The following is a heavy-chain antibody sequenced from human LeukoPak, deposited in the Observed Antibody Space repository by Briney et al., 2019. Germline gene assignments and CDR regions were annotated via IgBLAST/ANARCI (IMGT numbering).Heavy chain of an antibody. J-gene: IGHJ4*02. CDR1: GFTFSDSA. D-gene: IGHD6-19*01. CDR3: TREYSSGWPFDF. Sequence: GGSLKLSCAASGFTFSDSAIHWVRQATGKGLEWVGRIRSKADTYATTYAASLRGRFTISRDDSRNRAYLQMSSLRTEDTAVYYCTREYSSGWPFDFWGQGTLVTVSS. CDR2: IRSKADTYAT. V-gene: IGHV3-73*01.